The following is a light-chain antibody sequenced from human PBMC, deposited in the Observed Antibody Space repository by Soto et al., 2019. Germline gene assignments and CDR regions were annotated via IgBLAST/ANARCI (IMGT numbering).Light chain of an antibody. CDR1: QSVRSW. CDR2: FAS. Sequence: QMTQSPSSLSASVGDTVTITCRASQSVRSWLAWYQQKPGRAPKLLIYFASNSEGGVPSRFSGSGSGTEYTLTISSLQPDDFATYYCQQYNSHSLYSFGQGTKLEIK. CDR3: QQYNSHSLYS. V-gene: IGKV1-5*01. J-gene: IGKJ2*03.